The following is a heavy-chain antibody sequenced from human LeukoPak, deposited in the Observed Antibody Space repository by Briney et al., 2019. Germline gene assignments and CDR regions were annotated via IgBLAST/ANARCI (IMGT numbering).Heavy chain of an antibody. CDR2: IRSKANSYAT. J-gene: IGHJ4*02. V-gene: IGHV3-73*01. D-gene: IGHD3-22*01. CDR3: TRRYYHDTSGYFQSDY. CDR1: GFTFSGSA. Sequence: PGGSLRLSCAASGFTFSGSAMHWVRQASGKGLEWVGRIRSKANSYATVYGALVKGRFTISRDDSKNTAYLQINSLKTEDTAVYFCTRRYYHDTSGYFQSDYWGQGTLVTVSS.